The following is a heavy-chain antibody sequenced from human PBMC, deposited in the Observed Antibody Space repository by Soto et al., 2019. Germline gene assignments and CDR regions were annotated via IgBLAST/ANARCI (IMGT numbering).Heavy chain of an antibody. D-gene: IGHD6-13*01. CDR2: VYNSGST. Sequence: SETLSLTCTVSGGSISSNYWTWIRQPPGKGLEWIGYVYNSGSTNYNPSLKSRVTISEDTSKSQFSLKVNSMTAADTAVYYCARYRREAVAGYTLGNWGQGILVTVSS. CDR1: GGSISSNY. CDR3: ARYRREAVAGYTLGN. J-gene: IGHJ4*02. V-gene: IGHV4-59*01.